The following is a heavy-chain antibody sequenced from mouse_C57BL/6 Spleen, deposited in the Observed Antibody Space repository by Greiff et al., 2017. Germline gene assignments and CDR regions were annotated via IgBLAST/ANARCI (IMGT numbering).Heavy chain of an antibody. D-gene: IGHD2-4*01. CDR2: ISYDGSN. V-gene: IGHV3-6*01. CDR3: ARGYDYDDGWYFDV. CDR1: GYSITSGYY. Sequence: DVQLVESGPGLVKPSQSLSLTCSVTGYSITSGYYWNWIRQFPGNKLEWMGYISYDGSNNYNPSLKNRIAITRDTSKNQFFLKLNSVTTEDTATDYCARGYDYDDGWYFDVWGTGTTVTVSS. J-gene: IGHJ1*03.